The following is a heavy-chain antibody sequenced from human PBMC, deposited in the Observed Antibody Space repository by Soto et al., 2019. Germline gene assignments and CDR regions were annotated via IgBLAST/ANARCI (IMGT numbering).Heavy chain of an antibody. D-gene: IGHD3-22*01. V-gene: IGHV4-30-4*01. J-gene: IGHJ4*02. CDR2: IYYSVST. Sequence: SEPLSLMFAVSGASLSSSNWWSFIRQPPGEGLGCSGYIYYSVSTYSNPSLKSRVTISLNTPKNQFHLNLRSVTAAATAVYYCDRTHYSDRSGTDYWGQGTLVTVSS. CDR3: DRTHYSDRSGTDY. CDR1: GASLSSSNW.